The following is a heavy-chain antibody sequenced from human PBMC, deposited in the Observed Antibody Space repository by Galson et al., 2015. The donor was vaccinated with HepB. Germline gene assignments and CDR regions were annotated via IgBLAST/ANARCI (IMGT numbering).Heavy chain of an antibody. Sequence: QVQLQESGPGLVKPSQTLSLTCSVSGGSLNNYFWSWIRQPAGKGLEWIGRISTSGSTNYNPSLKSRVTMSVDASKNQLSLNLNSVTAADTAVYYCARELPLGMQVGLRDYYYYMDVWGKGTTVTVSS. J-gene: IGHJ6*03. CDR2: ISTSGST. CDR1: GGSLNNYF. D-gene: IGHD2-15*01. V-gene: IGHV4-4*07. CDR3: ARELPLGMQVGLRDYYYYMDV.